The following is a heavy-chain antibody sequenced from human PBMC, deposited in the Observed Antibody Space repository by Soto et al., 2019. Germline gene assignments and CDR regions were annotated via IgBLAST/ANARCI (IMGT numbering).Heavy chain of an antibody. CDR1: GYTFTGYY. Sequence: GASVKVSCKASGYTFTGYYMHWVRQAPGQGLDWMGWINPDSGCTNYAQKFQGRVTMTRDTSISTAYMELSRLISDDTALYYFARVGAAAAYDAFDIWGQGTMVTVSS. J-gene: IGHJ3*02. V-gene: IGHV1-2*02. D-gene: IGHD6-13*01. CDR2: INPDSGCT. CDR3: ARVGAAAAYDAFDI.